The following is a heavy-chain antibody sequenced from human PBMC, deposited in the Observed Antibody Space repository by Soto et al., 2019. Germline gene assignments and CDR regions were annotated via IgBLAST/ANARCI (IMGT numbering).Heavy chain of an antibody. J-gene: IGHJ3*02. CDR2: INPNSGGT. D-gene: IGHD6-13*01. Sequence: ASVKVSCKASGYTLTGYYMHWVRQAPGQGLEWMGWINPNSGGTNYAQKFQGWVTMTRDTSISTAYIELSRLRSDDTAVYYCARNTIIAAAGTLGAFDIWGQGTMVTVSS. CDR3: ARNTIIAAAGTLGAFDI. V-gene: IGHV1-2*04. CDR1: GYTLTGYY.